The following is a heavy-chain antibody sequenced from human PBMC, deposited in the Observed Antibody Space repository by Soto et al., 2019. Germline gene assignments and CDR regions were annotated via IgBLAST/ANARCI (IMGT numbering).Heavy chain of an antibody. V-gene: IGHV3-23*01. CDR3: ARVRFGELV. CDR2: IGVGGGDR. J-gene: IGHJ4*02. D-gene: IGHD3-10*01. Sequence: EVQLLESGGGLVQPGGSLRLSCAASGFTFSSYAMSWVRQAPGKGLEWVSIIGVGGGDRYYPESVKGRFTISRYMSRDTLYLEMNRLRDEDTAGYYCARVRFGELVWGQGTLVTVSS. CDR1: GFTFSSYA.